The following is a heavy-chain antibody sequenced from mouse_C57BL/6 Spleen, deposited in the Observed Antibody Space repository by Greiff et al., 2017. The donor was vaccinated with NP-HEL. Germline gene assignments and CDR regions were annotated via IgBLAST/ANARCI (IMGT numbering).Heavy chain of an antibody. Sequence: VQLKESGPGLVKPSQSLSLTCSVTGYSITSGYYWNWIRQFPGNKLEWMGYISYDGSNNYNPSLKNRISITRDTSKNQFFLKLNSVTTEDTATYYCARDRGLRRPAWFAYWGQGTLVTVSA. J-gene: IGHJ3*01. CDR1: GYSITSGYY. D-gene: IGHD2-4*01. V-gene: IGHV3-6*01. CDR3: ARDRGLRRPAWFAY. CDR2: ISYDGSN.